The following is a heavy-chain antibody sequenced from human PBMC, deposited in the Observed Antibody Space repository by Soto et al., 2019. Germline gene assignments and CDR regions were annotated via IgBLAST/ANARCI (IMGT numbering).Heavy chain of an antibody. D-gene: IGHD3-10*01. J-gene: IGHJ4*02. V-gene: IGHV4-30-4*01. CDR1: GGSISSGDYY. CDR3: AREFRFGELENYFDY. CDR2: IYYSGST. Sequence: SETLSLTCTVSGGSISSGDYYWSWIRQPPGKGLEWIGYIYYSGSTYYNPSLKSRVTISVDTSKNQFSLKLSSVTAADTAVYYCAREFRFGELENYFDYWGQGTLVTVSS.